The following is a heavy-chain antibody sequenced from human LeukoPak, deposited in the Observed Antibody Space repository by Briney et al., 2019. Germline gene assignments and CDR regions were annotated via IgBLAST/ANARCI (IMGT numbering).Heavy chain of an antibody. J-gene: IGHJ4*02. Sequence: GGSLRLSCAASGFTFSSYAMSWVRQAPGKGLEWVSAISGSGGSTYYADSVKGRFTISRDNSKNTLYLQMNSLRAEDTAVYYCAEVVPYYDFWSGYPFDYWGQGTLVTVSS. D-gene: IGHD3-3*01. CDR3: AEVVPYYDFWSGYPFDY. V-gene: IGHV3-23*01. CDR1: GFTFSSYA. CDR2: ISGSGGST.